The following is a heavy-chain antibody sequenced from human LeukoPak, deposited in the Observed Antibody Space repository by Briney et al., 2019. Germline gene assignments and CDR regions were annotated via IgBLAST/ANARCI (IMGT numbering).Heavy chain of an antibody. CDR1: GFTVSSNY. CDR2: IYSGGNT. CDR3: ARYRIAARLGGDYYMDV. V-gene: IGHV3-53*01. J-gene: IGHJ6*03. D-gene: IGHD6-6*01. Sequence: GGSLRLSCAASGFTVSSNYMSWVRQAPGKGLEWVSIIYSGGNTYYADSVKGRFTISRDNSKNTLYLQMNSLRAEDTAVYYCARYRIAARLGGDYYMDVWGKGTTVTVSS.